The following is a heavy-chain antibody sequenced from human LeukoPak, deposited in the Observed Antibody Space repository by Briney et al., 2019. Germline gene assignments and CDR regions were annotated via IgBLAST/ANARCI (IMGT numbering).Heavy chain of an antibody. CDR3: AAASPHYDFYYYYYYMDV. D-gene: IGHD3-3*01. J-gene: IGHJ6*03. V-gene: IGHV1-2*02. Sequence: ASVKVSCKASGYTFTGYYMHWVRQAPGQGLERMGWINPNSGGTNYAQKFQGRVTMTRDTSISTAYMELSRLRSDDTAVYYCAAASPHYDFYYYYYYMDVWGKGTTVTVSS. CDR2: INPNSGGT. CDR1: GYTFTGYY.